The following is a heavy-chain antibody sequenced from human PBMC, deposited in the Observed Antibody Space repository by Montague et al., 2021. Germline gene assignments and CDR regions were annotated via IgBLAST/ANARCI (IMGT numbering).Heavy chain of an antibody. CDR2: ISYDGIKE. CDR3: ARASSYGKSSYYYMDV. V-gene: IGHV3-30-3*01. D-gene: IGHD4-17*01. J-gene: IGHJ6*03. CDR1: GFTLSSYA. Sequence: SLRLSCAPSGFTLSSYAMHWVRQAPGRGLEWVAVISYDGIKEYYADSVRGRFTISRDNSDNTLYMQMNSLRAEDTAMYYCARASSYGKSSYYYMDVWGRGTTVTASS.